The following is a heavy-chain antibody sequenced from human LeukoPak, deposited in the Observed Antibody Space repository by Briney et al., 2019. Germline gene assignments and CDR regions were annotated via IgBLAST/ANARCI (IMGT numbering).Heavy chain of an antibody. CDR3: ASTSQYYYYMDV. CDR1: GFTFSSYG. J-gene: IGHJ6*03. CDR2: VRYDGTNK. Sequence: GGSLRLSCAASGFTFSSYGMHWVRQAPGKGLEWVAFVRYDGTNKYYADSVKGRFTISRDNSKNMLYLRMNSLRAEDTAVYYCASTSQYYYYMDVWGKGTTVTISS. V-gene: IGHV3-30*02.